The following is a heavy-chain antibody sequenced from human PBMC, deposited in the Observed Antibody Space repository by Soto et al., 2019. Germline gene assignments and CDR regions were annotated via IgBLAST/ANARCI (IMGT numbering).Heavy chain of an antibody. CDR1: GFTFSSYA. Sequence: QVQLAESGGGVVQPGRSLRLSCAASGFTFSSYAMHWVRQAPGNGLEWVAVIWYDGSNKNYADSVKGRFTISRDNSKNTRYLQMNSLRTEDTAVYYCAKARHGSGTYSYFDYWGQGILVTVSS. CDR3: AKARHGSGTYSYFDY. V-gene: IGHV3-30*18. J-gene: IGHJ4*02. CDR2: IWYDGSNK. D-gene: IGHD3-10*01.